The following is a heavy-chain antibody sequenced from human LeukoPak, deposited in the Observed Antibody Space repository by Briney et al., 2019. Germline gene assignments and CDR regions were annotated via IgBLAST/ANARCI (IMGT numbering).Heavy chain of an antibody. V-gene: IGHV4-39*01. CDR2: IYYSGST. CDR3: ARHADHSDIVVVPAAIRYYYYGMDV. CDR1: GGSISSSSYY. Sequence: NPSQTLSLTCTVSGGSISSSSYYWGWIRQPPGKGLEWIGSIYYSGSTYYNPSLKSRVTISVDTSKNQFSLKLSSVTAADTAVYYCARHADHSDIVVVPAAIRYYYYGMDVWGQGTTVTVSS. D-gene: IGHD2-2*02. J-gene: IGHJ6*02.